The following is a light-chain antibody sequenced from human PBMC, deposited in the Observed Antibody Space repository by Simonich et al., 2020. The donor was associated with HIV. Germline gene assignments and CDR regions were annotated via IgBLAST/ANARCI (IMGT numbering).Light chain of an antibody. CDR1: SSDVGVYNY. V-gene: IGLV2-14*03. CDR3: SSYTTNNTWV. CDR2: DVS. J-gene: IGLJ3*02. Sequence: QSALTQPASVSGSPGQSITISCTGTSSDVGVYNYVSWYQQHPGKAPKLMIYDVSHRPSGVSNRFSGSKSGNTASLTISGLQAEDEADYYCSSYTTNNTWVFGGGTKLTVL.